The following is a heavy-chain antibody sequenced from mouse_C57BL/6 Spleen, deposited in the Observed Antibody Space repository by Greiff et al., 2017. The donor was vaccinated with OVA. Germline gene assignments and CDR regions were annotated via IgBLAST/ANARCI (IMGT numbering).Heavy chain of an antibody. V-gene: IGHV14-1*01. CDR1: GFNIKDYY. CDR2: IDPEDGDT. Sequence: EVQLQQSGAELVRPGASVKLSCTASGFNIKDYYMHWVKQRPEQGLEWIGRIDPEDGDTEYAPKFQGKATMTADTSSNTAYLQLSSLTSEDTAVYYCTTAHYYGSSLVYYYAMDYWGQGTSVTVSS. J-gene: IGHJ4*01. CDR3: TTAHYYGSSLVYYYAMDY. D-gene: IGHD1-1*01.